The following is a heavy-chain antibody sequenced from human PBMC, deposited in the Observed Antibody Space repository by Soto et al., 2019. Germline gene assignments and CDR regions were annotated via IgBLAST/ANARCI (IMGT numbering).Heavy chain of an antibody. D-gene: IGHD3-10*01. CDR3: ARGGHYGSGSYYNYYYMDV. V-gene: IGHV1-3*01. J-gene: IGHJ6*03. CDR2: INAGNGNT. Sequence: ASVKVSCKASGYTFTSYAMHWVRQAPGQRLEWMGWINAGNGNTKYSQKFQGRVTITRDTSASTAYMELSSLRSEDTAVYYCARGGHYGSGSYYNYYYMDVWGKGTTVTVSS. CDR1: GYTFTSYA.